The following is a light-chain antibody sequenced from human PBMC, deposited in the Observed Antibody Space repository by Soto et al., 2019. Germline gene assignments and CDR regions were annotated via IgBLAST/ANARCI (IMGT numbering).Light chain of an antibody. CDR2: DAS. V-gene: IGKV1-33*01. CDR1: QDIMKY. CDR3: QQYDNLPLI. Sequence: PMTQSQSSLSASVGDRVTITCQATQDIMKYLNWYQQKPGKAPKLLIYDASSLETGVPSRFSGSGSGTDFTLTISSLQPEDFATYYCQQYDNLPLIFGQVTRLAIK. J-gene: IGKJ5*01.